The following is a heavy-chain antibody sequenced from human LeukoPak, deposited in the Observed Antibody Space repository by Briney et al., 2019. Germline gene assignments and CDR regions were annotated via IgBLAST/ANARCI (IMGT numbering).Heavy chain of an antibody. V-gene: IGHV3-30*18. CDR1: GFTFSSYG. Sequence: GGSLRLSCAASGFTFSSYGMHWVRQAPGKGLEWVAVISYDGSNKYYADSVKGRFTISRDNSKNTLYLQMNSLRAEDAAVYYCAKDGGAVVGAIDPSVPGPFDYWGQGTLVTVSS. CDR2: ISYDGSNK. J-gene: IGHJ4*02. CDR3: AKDGGAVVGAIDPSVPGPFDY. D-gene: IGHD1-26*01.